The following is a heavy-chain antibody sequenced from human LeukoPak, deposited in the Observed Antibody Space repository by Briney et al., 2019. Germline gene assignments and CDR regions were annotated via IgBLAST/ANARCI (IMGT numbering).Heavy chain of an antibody. Sequence: PSETLSLTCIVSGGSISSYYWSWIRQPPGKGLEWIGYIYYSGSTNYNPSLKSRVTISVDTPKNQFSLKVSSVTAADTAVYYCARRTGYYDGFDYWGQGALVTVSS. J-gene: IGHJ4*02. V-gene: IGHV4-59*01. CDR3: ARRTGYYDGFDY. D-gene: IGHD3/OR15-3a*01. CDR1: GGSISSYY. CDR2: IYYSGST.